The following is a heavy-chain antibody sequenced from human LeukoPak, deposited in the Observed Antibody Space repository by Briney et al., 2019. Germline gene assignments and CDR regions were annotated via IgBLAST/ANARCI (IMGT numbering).Heavy chain of an antibody. V-gene: IGHV3-23*01. CDR2: IEKNAGGA. Sequence: GGSLRLSCAASGFTFRDFAMSWVRLAPGKGLEWVSSIEKNAGGAYYADSVKGRFTVSRDNSKNTLYLQMSSLRVEDTALYYCAKQEGALIENWCFDHWGLGTLVTVSS. CDR1: GFTFRDFA. D-gene: IGHD1-26*01. J-gene: IGHJ4*02. CDR3: AKQEGALIENWCFDH.